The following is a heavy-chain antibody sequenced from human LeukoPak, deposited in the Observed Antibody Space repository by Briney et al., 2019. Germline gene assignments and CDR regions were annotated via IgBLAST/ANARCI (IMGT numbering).Heavy chain of an antibody. V-gene: IGHV3-23*01. CDR3: AKESRITMIVVVITYRPDAFDI. CDR1: GFTFSSYA. Sequence: GGSLRLSCAASGFTFSSYAMSWVRQAPGKGLEWVSAISGSGGSTYYADSVKGRFTISRDNSKNTLYLQMNSLRAEDTAVYYCAKESRITMIVVVITYRPDAFDIWGQGTMVTVSS. CDR2: ISGSGGST. D-gene: IGHD3-22*01. J-gene: IGHJ3*02.